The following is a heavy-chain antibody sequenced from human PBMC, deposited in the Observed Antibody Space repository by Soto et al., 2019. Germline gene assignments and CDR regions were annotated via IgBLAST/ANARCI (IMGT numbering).Heavy chain of an antibody. CDR2: IKSKTDGGTT. Sequence: PGGSLRLSCAASGFTFSNAWMSWVRQAPGKGLEWVGRIKSKTDGGTTDYAAPVKGRFTISRDDSKNTLYLQMNSLKTEDTAVYYCTTWRYYGSGSYFNLWNYWGQGNLVTVSS. CDR3: TTWRYYGSGSYFNLWNY. V-gene: IGHV3-15*01. J-gene: IGHJ4*02. CDR1: GFTFSNAW. D-gene: IGHD3-10*01.